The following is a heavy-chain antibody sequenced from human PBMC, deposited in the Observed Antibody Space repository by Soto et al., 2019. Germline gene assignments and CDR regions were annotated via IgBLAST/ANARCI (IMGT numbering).Heavy chain of an antibody. Sequence: ASVKVSCKASGYTFTGYYMHWVRQAPGQGLEWMGWINPNSGGTNYAQKFQGRVTMTRDTSISTAYMELSRLRTDDSAVYYCARGWELIHFYFGSWGQGTLVTVSS. CDR3: ARGWELIHFYFGS. CDR2: INPNSGGT. J-gene: IGHJ4*02. V-gene: IGHV1-2*02. CDR1: GYTFTGYY. D-gene: IGHD1-26*01.